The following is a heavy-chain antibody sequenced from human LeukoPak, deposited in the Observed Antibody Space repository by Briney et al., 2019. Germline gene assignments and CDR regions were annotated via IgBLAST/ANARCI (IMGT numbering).Heavy chain of an antibody. CDR2: IIPIFGTA. Sequence: GASVKVSCKASGGTFSSYAISWVRQAPGQGLEWMGGIIPIFGTANYAQKFQGRVTITADKSTSTAYMELSSLRSEDTAVYYCARVAYDSSGYTHYYFDYWGQGTLVTVSS. J-gene: IGHJ4*02. CDR1: GGTFSSYA. CDR3: ARVAYDSSGYTHYYFDY. V-gene: IGHV1-69*06. D-gene: IGHD3-22*01.